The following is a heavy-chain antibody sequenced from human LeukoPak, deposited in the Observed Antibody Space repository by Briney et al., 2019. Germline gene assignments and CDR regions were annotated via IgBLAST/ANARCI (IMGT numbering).Heavy chain of an antibody. D-gene: IGHD3-10*01. Sequence: SQTPSLTCAISGDSVSTNSAAWNWIRQSPSRGLEWLGRTYYRSKWYNDSAVSVKSRITINPDTSKNQFSLQLNSVTPEDTAVYYCARDMLGSGSYFYFYNGMDVWGQGTTVTVAS. CDR1: GDSVSTNSAA. J-gene: IGHJ6*02. CDR2: TYYRSKWYN. V-gene: IGHV6-1*01. CDR3: ARDMLGSGSYFYFYNGMDV.